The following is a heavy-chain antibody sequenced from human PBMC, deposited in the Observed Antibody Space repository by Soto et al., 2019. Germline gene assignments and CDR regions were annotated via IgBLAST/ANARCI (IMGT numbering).Heavy chain of an antibody. V-gene: IGHV4-34*01. CDR1: GGSFSGYY. D-gene: IGHD5-12*01. J-gene: IGHJ6*02. CDR3: ARGTSKDIVATISYYYYYGMDV. CDR2: INHSGST. Sequence: SETLSLTCAVYGGSFSGYYWSWIRQPPGKGLEWIGEINHSGSTNYNPSLKSRVTISVDTSKNQFSLKLSSVTAADTAVYYCARGTSKDIVATISYYYYYGMDVWGQGTTVT.